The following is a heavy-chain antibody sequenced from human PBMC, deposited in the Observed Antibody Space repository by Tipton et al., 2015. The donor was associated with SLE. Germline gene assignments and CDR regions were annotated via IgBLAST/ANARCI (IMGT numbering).Heavy chain of an antibody. Sequence: TLSLTCAVYGGFFSGYYWSWIRQPPGKGLEWIGEINHSGSTNYNPSLKSRVTISVDTSKNQFSLKLSSVTAADTAVYYCAVDDAFDIWGQGTMVTVSS. CDR3: AVDDAFDI. V-gene: IGHV4-34*01. J-gene: IGHJ3*02. CDR2: INHSGST. CDR1: GGFFSGYY.